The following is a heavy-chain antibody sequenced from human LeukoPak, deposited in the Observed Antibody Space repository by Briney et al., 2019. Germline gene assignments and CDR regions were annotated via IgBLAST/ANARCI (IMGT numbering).Heavy chain of an antibody. V-gene: IGHV1-18*01. CDR1: GYTFSGYG. Sequence: ASVKVSCKTSGYTFSGYGVDWVRQAPGQGLEWMGWSSPYKGDSKFAEKFQGRVTMTTDTSTSTAFMGLRSLRSDDTGVYYCARVSYNTGWNGDYWGQGTLVTVSS. D-gene: IGHD6-19*01. CDR2: SSPYKGDS. J-gene: IGHJ4*02. CDR3: ARVSYNTGWNGDY.